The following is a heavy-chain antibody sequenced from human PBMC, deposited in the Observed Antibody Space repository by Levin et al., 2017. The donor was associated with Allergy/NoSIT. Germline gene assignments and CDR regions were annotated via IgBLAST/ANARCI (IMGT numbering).Heavy chain of an antibody. V-gene: IGHV3-7*04. J-gene: IGHJ4*02. CDR2: IKQDGSEK. CDR3: ARDADYYGSGSYIDY. Sequence: PGGSLRLSCAASGFTFSSYWMSWVRQAPGKGLEWVANIKQDGSEKYYVDSVKGRFTISRDNAKNSLYLQMNSLRAEDTAVYYCARDADYYGSGSYIDYWGQGTLVTVSS. CDR1: GFTFSSYW. D-gene: IGHD3-10*01.